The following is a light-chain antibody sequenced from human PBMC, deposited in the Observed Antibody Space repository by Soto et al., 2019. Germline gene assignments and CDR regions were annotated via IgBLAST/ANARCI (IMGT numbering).Light chain of an antibody. V-gene: IGLV6-57*04. Sequence: NFMLTQPHSVSESPGKTVTISCTRSGGSIASTYVQWYQQRPGSAPTPVIFQDNERPSGVPDRFSGSIDTSSNSASLTISGLKTEDEADYYCHSYATSAHWVFGGGTKLTVL. CDR1: GGSIASTY. CDR2: QDN. J-gene: IGLJ3*02. CDR3: HSYATSAHWV.